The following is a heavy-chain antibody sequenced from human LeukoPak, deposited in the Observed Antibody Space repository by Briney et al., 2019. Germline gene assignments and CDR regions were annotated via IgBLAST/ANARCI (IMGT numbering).Heavy chain of an antibody. CDR1: GYTFISFG. D-gene: IGHD3-22*01. Sequence: ASVKVSCKTSGYTFISFGISWVRQAPGKGLEWRGWIGGYEHNSTYVQSNLKDRVTMPTETSTSTVYLELRSLSPDDTAVYYCARDLWNFYDSSGYYRDFESWGRNPGHRVL. CDR3: ARDLWNFYDSSGYYRDFES. J-gene: IGHJ5*01. CDR2: IGGYEHNS. V-gene: IGHV1-18*01.